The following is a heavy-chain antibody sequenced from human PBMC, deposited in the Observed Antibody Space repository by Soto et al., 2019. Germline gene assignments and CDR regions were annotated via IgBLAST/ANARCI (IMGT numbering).Heavy chain of an antibody. V-gene: IGHV4-39*01. D-gene: IGHD6-19*01. CDR1: GGSISSSSYY. CDR2: IYYSGST. J-gene: IGHJ5*02. CDR3: ARTRAVWFDP. Sequence: QLQLQESGPGLVKPSETLSLTCTVSGGSISSSSYYWRWIRQPPGKGLEWIGSIYYSGSTYYNPSLKSRVTISVDTSKNQFSLKLSSVTAADTAVYYCARTRAVWFDPWGQGTLVTVSS.